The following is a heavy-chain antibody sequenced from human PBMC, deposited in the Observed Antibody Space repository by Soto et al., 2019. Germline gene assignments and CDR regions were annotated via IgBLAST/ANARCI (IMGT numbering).Heavy chain of an antibody. CDR1: GGSISSGGYS. CDR3: ARGGTYGDYDDY. V-gene: IGHV4-30-2*01. Sequence: TLSLTCAVSGGSISSGGYSWSWIRQPPGKGLEWIGYIYHSGSTYYNPSLKSRVTISVDRSKNQFSLKLSSVTAADTAVYYCARGGTYGDYDDYWGQGTLVTVSS. J-gene: IGHJ4*02. D-gene: IGHD4-17*01. CDR2: IYHSGST.